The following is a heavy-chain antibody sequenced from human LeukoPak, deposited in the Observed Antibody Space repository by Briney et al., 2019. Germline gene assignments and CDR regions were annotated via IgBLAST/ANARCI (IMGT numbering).Heavy chain of an antibody. CDR2: INYSGGT. D-gene: IGHD3-10*01. V-gene: IGHV4-39*01. CDR1: GASITNSAYH. J-gene: IGHJ5*02. Sequence: SETLSLTCTVSGASITNSAYHWGWIRQPPGKGLEWIGSINYSGGTHYNPSLQSRVTISADKSKNQSSLKLSSVTAADTAVYYCARGPMVRGPIGVWFDPWGQGTLVTVSS. CDR3: ARGPMVRGPIGVWFDP.